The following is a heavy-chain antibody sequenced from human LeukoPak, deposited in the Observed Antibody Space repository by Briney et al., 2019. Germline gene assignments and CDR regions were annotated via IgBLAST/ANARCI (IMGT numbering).Heavy chain of an antibody. CDR2: IWYDGSNK. J-gene: IGHJ4*02. V-gene: IGHV3-33*01. CDR3: ASSDPIDY. CDR1: GFTFSNYG. Sequence: PGGSLRLSCAASGFTFSNYGMHWVRHAPGKGLEWGAVIWYDGSNKYYADSVKGRFTISRDNSKNTLYLQMNSLRAEGTAVYYCASSDPIDYWGQGTLVTVSS. D-gene: IGHD1-26*01.